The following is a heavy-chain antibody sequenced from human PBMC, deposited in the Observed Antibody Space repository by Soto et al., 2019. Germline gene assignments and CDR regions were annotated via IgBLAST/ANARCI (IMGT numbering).Heavy chain of an antibody. D-gene: IGHD1-1*01. V-gene: IGHV3-23*01. Sequence: GGSLRISCATSGFTFSSNGMSWVRQAPGKGLDWVSGISGSGRNTYYADSVKGRFTISRDNSKNTLFLQMNSLRAEDTAVYYCAKNGLSNSPSAIDSWGQGTLVTVSS. J-gene: IGHJ4*02. CDR3: AKNGLSNSPSAIDS. CDR2: ISGSGRNT. CDR1: GFTFSSNG.